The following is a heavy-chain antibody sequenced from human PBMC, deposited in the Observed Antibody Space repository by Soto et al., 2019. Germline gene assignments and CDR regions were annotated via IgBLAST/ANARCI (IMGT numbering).Heavy chain of an antibody. CDR2: IIPILGIA. D-gene: IGHD3-10*01. Sequence: QVQLVQSGAEVKKPGSSVKVSCKASGGTFSSYTISWVRQAPGQGLEWMGRIIPILGIANYAQKFQGRVTITADKSTSTAYMELSSLRSEDTAVYYCAWIYYYGSGSYYRDYWGQGTLVTVSS. CDR1: GGTFSSYT. J-gene: IGHJ4*02. V-gene: IGHV1-69*02. CDR3: AWIYYYGSGSYYRDY.